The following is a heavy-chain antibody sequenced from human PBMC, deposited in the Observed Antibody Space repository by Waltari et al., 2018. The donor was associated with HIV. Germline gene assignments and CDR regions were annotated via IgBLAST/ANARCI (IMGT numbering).Heavy chain of an antibody. D-gene: IGHD2-2*01. J-gene: IGHJ4*02. CDR2: VYLGGST. CDR1: GFSVSDNY. V-gene: IGHV3-53*01. Sequence: VPLVESGGGLIQPGGSLSLSCAASGFSVSDNYMSWVRQAPGKRPEWVSVVYLGGSTDYADSVRGRFTTSRDESKNMLYLQMNSLRAEDTAVYYCARALTRGLWDSWGQGTLVSVSS. CDR3: ARALTRGLWDS.